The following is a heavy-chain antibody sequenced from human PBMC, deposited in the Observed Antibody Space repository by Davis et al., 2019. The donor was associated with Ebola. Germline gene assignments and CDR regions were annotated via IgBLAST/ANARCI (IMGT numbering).Heavy chain of an antibody. CDR3: ASGYSGFKTFDY. V-gene: IGHV4-59*01. D-gene: IGHD5-12*01. J-gene: IGHJ4*02. CDR1: GGSISSYY. Sequence: MPSETLSLTCTVSGGSISSYYWSWIRQPPGKGLEWIGYIYNTRTTNYNPSLKSRVTISVDTSKNQLSLKLGYVTAADTAVYFCASGYSGFKTFDYWGQGTLVTVSS. CDR2: IYNTRTT.